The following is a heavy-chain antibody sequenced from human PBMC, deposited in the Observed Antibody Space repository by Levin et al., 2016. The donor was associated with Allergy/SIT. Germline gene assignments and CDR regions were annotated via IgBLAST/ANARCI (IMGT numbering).Heavy chain of an antibody. D-gene: IGHD1-1*01. CDR2: IYPGDSDT. Sequence: KVSCKGSGYSFTSYWIGWVRQMPGKGLEWMGIIYPGDSDTRYSPSFQGQVTISADKSISTAYLQWSSLKASDTAMYYCARHGPNDPRALGYWGQGTLVTVSS. CDR1: GYSFTSYW. CDR3: ARHGPNDPRALGY. J-gene: IGHJ4*02. V-gene: IGHV5-51*01.